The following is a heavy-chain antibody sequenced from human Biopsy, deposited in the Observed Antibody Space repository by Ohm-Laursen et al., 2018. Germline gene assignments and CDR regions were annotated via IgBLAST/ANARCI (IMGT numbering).Heavy chain of an antibody. V-gene: IGHV3-66*01. CDR2: ISSSGVQ. CDR1: GFTVINND. D-gene: IGHD3-3*01. Sequence: SLRLSCSASGFTVINNDISWVRQAPGKGLEWASFISSSGVQYHADSVKGRFTISSDNSKNTLYLQMNSLRPEDTAVYYCVRASIFGVATSGFYYYGMDVWGQGTTVTVSS. CDR3: VRASIFGVATSGFYYYGMDV. J-gene: IGHJ6*02.